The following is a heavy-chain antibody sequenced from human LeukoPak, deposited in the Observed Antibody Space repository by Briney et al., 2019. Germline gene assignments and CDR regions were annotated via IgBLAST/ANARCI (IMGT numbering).Heavy chain of an antibody. Sequence: PSETLSLTCTVSGGSISSYYWSWIRQPPGKGLEWIGYIYYSGSTNYNPSLKSRVTISVATSKNQFSLKLSSVTAADTAVYYCARGAFYYDILTGQPIDAFDIWGQGTMVTVSS. CDR1: GGSISSYY. V-gene: IGHV4-59*01. D-gene: IGHD3-9*01. CDR3: ARGAFYYDILTGQPIDAFDI. J-gene: IGHJ3*02. CDR2: IYYSGST.